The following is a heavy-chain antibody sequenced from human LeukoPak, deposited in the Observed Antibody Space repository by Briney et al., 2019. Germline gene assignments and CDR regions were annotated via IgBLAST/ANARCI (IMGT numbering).Heavy chain of an antibody. V-gene: IGHV1-69*04. CDR1: GGTFSSYA. D-gene: IGHD6-19*01. Sequence: SVKVSCKASGGTFSSYAISWVRQAPGQGLEWMGRIIPILGIANYAQKFQGRVTITADKSTSTAYMELSSLRSEDTAVYYCARNAGYSSGWSHWYFDLWGRGTLVTVSS. CDR3: ARNAGYSSGWSHWYFDL. J-gene: IGHJ2*01. CDR2: IIPILGIA.